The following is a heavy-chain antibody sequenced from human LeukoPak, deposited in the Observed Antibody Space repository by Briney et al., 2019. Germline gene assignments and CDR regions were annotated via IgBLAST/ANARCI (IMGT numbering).Heavy chain of an antibody. CDR1: GFTFSDYY. CDR2: ISSSSSYT. V-gene: IGHV3-11*06. CDR3: TRRTGDKRSAYDY. Sequence: GGSLRLSCAASGFTFSDYYMSWIRQAPGKGLEGVSYISSSSSYTNYADSVKGRFTISRDNAKNSLYLQMNSLRAEDTAVYYCTRRTGDKRSAYDYWGQGTLVTVSS. D-gene: IGHD7-27*01. J-gene: IGHJ4*02.